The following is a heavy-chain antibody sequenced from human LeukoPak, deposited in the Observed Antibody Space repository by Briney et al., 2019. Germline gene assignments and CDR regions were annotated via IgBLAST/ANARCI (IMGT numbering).Heavy chain of an antibody. CDR3: ARYCSSTSCYGSSFDY. CDR1: RGTFSSYA. CDR2: IIPIFGTA. D-gene: IGHD2-2*01. J-gene: IGHJ4*02. Sequence: SVKVSCKASRGTFSSYAISWVRQAPGQGLEWMGGIIPIFGTANYAQKFQGRVTITADESTSTAYMELSSLRSEDTAVYYCARYCSSTSCYGSSFDYWGQGTLVTVSS. V-gene: IGHV1-69*01.